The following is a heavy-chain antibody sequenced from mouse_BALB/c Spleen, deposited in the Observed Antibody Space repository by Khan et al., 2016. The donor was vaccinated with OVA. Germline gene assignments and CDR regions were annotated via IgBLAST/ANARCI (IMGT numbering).Heavy chain of an antibody. Sequence: QVQLQQSGAELVRPGASVKLSCKASGYTFTSYWMNWVRQRPRQGLEWIGKINPSDSESHYNQMLKDKATLTVEKSSGKAYMQLSSLTAEDSAVYYCARREKYGYDPSWFAYWGQGTLVTVSA. CDR1: GYTFTSYW. CDR2: INPSDSES. J-gene: IGHJ3*01. D-gene: IGHD2-2*01. CDR3: ARREKYGYDPSWFAY. V-gene: IGHV1-52*01.